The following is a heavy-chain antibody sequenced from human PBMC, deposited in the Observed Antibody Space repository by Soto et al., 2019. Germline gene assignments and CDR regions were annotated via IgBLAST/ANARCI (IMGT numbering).Heavy chain of an antibody. CDR3: PPCSGVSCYSAVFAF. D-gene: IGHD2-15*01. Sequence: GGSLRLSWAASGFTFSSYSIIRGRQAPRKGLEWVSAISRSSDKKLYADSGKGRFTISRNNSKNTLYLNLNSLRAEETAVYYFPPCSGVSCYSAVFAFWGQGTTVPVSS. J-gene: IGHJ3*01. CDR1: GFTFSSYS. CDR2: ISRSSDKK. V-gene: IGHV3-23*01.